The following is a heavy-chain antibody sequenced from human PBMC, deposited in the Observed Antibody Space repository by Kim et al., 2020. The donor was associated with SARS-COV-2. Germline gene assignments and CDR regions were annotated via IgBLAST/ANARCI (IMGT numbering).Heavy chain of an antibody. CDR1: GGTFSSYA. Sequence: SVKVSCKASGGTFSSYAISWVRQAPGQGLEWMGGIIPIFGTANYAQKFQGRVTITADESTSTAYMELSSLRSEDTAVYYCARRWEMDYYGSGSYYSPVGYWGQGTLVTVSS. J-gene: IGHJ4*02. CDR3: ARRWEMDYYGSGSYYSPVGY. CDR2: IIPIFGTA. D-gene: IGHD3-10*01. V-gene: IGHV1-69*13.